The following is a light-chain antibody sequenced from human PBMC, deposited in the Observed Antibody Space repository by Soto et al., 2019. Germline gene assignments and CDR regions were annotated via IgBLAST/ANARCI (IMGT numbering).Light chain of an antibody. Sequence: QSVLTQPPSASGSPGQSVTISCTGTSSDVGAYNFVSWYQQHPGKVPKLMIYEVSKRPSGVPDRFSGSKSGNTASLTVSGLQAEDEADYYCSSYAGSNKLVFGGGTQLTVL. J-gene: IGLJ2*01. CDR3: SSYAGSNKLV. V-gene: IGLV2-8*01. CDR2: EVS. CDR1: SSDVGAYNF.